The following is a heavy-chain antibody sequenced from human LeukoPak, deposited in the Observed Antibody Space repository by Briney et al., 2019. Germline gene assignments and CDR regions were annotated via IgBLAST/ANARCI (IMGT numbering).Heavy chain of an antibody. Sequence: GGSLRLSCAASGFSVSGNYMNWVRQAPGKGLEWLSVIYSGGNIYYADSVRGRFTISRDNSKNTLYLQMNNLRAEDTAVYYCARDRGAYYYETGYWGQGILVTVSS. V-gene: IGHV3-66*01. CDR1: GFSVSGNY. D-gene: IGHD3-22*01. CDR2: IYSGGNI. CDR3: ARDRGAYYYETGY. J-gene: IGHJ4*02.